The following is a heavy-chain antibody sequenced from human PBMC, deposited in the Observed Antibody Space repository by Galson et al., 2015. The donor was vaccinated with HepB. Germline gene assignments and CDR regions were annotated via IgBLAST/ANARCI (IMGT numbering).Heavy chain of an antibody. CDR3: ARNVYYDTSGYYYKPGWIDP. CDR2: TYYRSKWYY. J-gene: IGHJ5*02. CDR1: GDSVSSNSAA. D-gene: IGHD3-22*01. V-gene: IGHV6-1*01. Sequence: AISGDSVSSNSAAWNWIRQSPSRGLEWLGRTYYRSKWYYDYAVSVKSRITINPDISKNQFSLQLNSVTPEDTAVYYCARNVYYDTSGYYYKPGWIDPWGQGTLVTVSS.